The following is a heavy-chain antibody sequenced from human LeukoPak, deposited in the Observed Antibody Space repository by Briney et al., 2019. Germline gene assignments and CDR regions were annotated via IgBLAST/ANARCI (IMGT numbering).Heavy chain of an antibody. J-gene: IGHJ4*02. CDR1: GYTFTSYG. V-gene: IGHV1-18*01. CDR3: ARHMGGYSYGDYFDY. D-gene: IGHD5-18*01. CDR2: ISAYNGNT. Sequence: GASVTVSCTASGYTFTSYGISWVRQAPGQGLEWMGWISAYNGNTNYAQKLQGRVTMTTDTSTSTAYMELRSLRSDDTAVYYCARHMGGYSYGDYFDYWGQGTLVTVSS.